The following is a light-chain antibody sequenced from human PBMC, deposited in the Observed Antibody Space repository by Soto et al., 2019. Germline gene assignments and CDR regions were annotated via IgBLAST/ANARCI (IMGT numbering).Light chain of an antibody. Sequence: IVLTQSPATLSVSPGESATLSCRASQSVASHLAWYQQKPGQAPRLLLYGASTRATGVPPRFSGGGSGTEFTLTISSLQSEDSAIYYCQQYKSWPPITFGQGTRLEI. CDR1: QSVASH. CDR3: QQYKSWPPIT. J-gene: IGKJ5*01. V-gene: IGKV3-15*01. CDR2: GAS.